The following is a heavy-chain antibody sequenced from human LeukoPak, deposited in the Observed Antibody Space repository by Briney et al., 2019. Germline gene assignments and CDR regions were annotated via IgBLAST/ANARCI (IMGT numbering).Heavy chain of an antibody. CDR3: ARDSPRSYYGSGSPTFDY. J-gene: IGHJ4*02. CDR2: IGAYNGNT. CDR1: GYTFTSYG. D-gene: IGHD3-10*01. Sequence: ASVKVSCKASGYTFTSYGISWVRQAPGQGLEWMGWIGAYNGNTNYAQKLQGRVTMTTDTSTSTAYMELRSLRSDDTAVYYCARDSPRSYYGSGSPTFDYWGQGTLVTVSS. V-gene: IGHV1-18*01.